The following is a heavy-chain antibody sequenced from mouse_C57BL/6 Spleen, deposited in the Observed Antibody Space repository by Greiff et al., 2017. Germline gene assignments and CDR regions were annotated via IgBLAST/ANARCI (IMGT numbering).Heavy chain of an antibody. CDR1: GYTFTSYW. V-gene: IGHV1-72*01. CDR2: IAPNSGGT. D-gene: IGHD1-1*01. CDR3: ARDYGSSWDWYFDV. Sequence: QVQLKQPGAELVKPGASVKLSCKASGYTFTSYWMHWVKQRPGRGLEWIGRIAPNSGGTKYNEKFKSKATLTVDKPSSTAYMQLSSLTSEDSAVYYCARDYGSSWDWYFDVWGTGTTVTVSS. J-gene: IGHJ1*03.